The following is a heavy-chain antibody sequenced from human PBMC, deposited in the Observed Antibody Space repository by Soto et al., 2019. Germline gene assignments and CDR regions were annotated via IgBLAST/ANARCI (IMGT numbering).Heavy chain of an antibody. CDR1: GGSFSGYY. CDR3: ARGLYYSDDFDY. D-gene: IGHD1-26*01. J-gene: IGHJ4*02. CDR2: INHSGST. Sequence: SETLSLTCAVYGGSFSGYYWSWIRQPPGKGLEWIGEINHSGSTNYNPSLKSRVTISVDTSKNQFSLKLSSVTAADTAVYYCARGLYYSDDFDYWGQGTLVPVSP. V-gene: IGHV4-34*01.